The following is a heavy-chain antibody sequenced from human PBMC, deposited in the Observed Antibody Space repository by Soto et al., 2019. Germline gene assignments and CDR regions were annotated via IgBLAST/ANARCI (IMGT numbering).Heavy chain of an antibody. CDR2: IWYDGSNK. CDR1: GFTFSSYG. CDR3: ARDQVGVFDY. D-gene: IGHD1-26*01. V-gene: IGHV3-33*01. J-gene: IGHJ4*02. Sequence: QVQLVESGGGVVQPGRSLRLSCAASGFTFSSYGMHWVRQAPGKGMEWVAVIWYDGSNKYYADSVKGRFTISRDNSKNTLYLQMNSRRAEDTAVYYCARDQVGVFDYWGQGTLVTVSS.